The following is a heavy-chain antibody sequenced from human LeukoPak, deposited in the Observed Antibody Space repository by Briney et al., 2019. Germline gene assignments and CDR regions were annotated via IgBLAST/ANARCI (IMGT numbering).Heavy chain of an antibody. CDR2: ISGSGGST. D-gene: IGHD3-22*01. J-gene: IGHJ4*02. Sequence: PGGTLRLSCAASGFTFSSYGMSWVRQAPGKGLEWVSAISGSGGSTYYADSVKGRFTISRDNSKNTLYLQMNSLRAEDTAVYYCAKDPVPYYYDSSGYYYFDYWGQGTLVTVSS. V-gene: IGHV3-23*01. CDR3: AKDPVPYYYDSSGYYYFDY. CDR1: GFTFSSYG.